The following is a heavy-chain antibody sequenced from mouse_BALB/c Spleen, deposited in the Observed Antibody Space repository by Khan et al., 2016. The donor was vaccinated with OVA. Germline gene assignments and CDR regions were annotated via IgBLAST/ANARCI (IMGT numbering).Heavy chain of an antibody. CDR1: RFTVSSYG. CDR2: IDRTGGST. CDR3: ARSAI. V-gene: IGHV5-6-3*01. D-gene: IGHD2-12*01. Sequence: EVQLVESGAGIVQPGGSLKLSCAASRFTVSSYGMSSVRQTPDKRLELVATIDRTGGSTDYPDSVKRRFTITGDTSKHALYLQMRRLTSDATAMYYGARSAIWGQGTTRTVSA. J-gene: IGHJ2*01.